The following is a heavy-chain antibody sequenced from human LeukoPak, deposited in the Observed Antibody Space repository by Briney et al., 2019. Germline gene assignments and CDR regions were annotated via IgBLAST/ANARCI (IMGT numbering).Heavy chain of an antibody. CDR3: AGETVTIRGTDGFDI. D-gene: IGHD4-17*01. CDR1: GFTFSSYG. Sequence: SGGSLRLSCAASGFTFSSYGSHWVRQAPGKGLEWVAVISYDGSNKHYADSVKGRFTVSRDNSKNTLYLQMNSLRAEDTAVYYCAGETVTIRGTDGFDIWGQGTMVTVFS. CDR2: ISYDGSNK. V-gene: IGHV3-30*03. J-gene: IGHJ3*02.